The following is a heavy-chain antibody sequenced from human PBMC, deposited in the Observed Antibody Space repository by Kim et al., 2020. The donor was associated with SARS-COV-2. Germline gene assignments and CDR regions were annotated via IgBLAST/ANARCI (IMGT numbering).Heavy chain of an antibody. V-gene: IGHV3-64D*06. D-gene: IGHD6-6*01. J-gene: IGHJ4*02. CDR2: ISSNGGST. CDR3: VISAGHGGSIAARRGGFDY. Sequence: GGSLRLSCSASGFTFSSYAMHWVRQAPGKGLEYVSAISSNGGSTYYADSVKGRFTISRDNSKNTLYLQMSSLRAEDTAVYYCVISAGHGGSIAARRGGFDYWGQGTLVTVSS. CDR1: GFTFSSYA.